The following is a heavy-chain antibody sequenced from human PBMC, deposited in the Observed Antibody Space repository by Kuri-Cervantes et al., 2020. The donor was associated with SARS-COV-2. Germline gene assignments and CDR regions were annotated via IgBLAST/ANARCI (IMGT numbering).Heavy chain of an antibody. D-gene: IGHD3-3*01. CDR2: IYYSGST. V-gene: IGHV4-30-4*01. Sequence: SETLSLTCTVSGGSISSGDYYWSWIRQPPGKGLEWIGYIYYSGSTSYNPSLKSRVTISVDTSKNQFSLKLSSVTAADTAVYYCARAPQKRITIFGVVGSFDYWGQGTLVTVSS. J-gene: IGHJ4*02. CDR3: ARAPQKRITIFGVVGSFDY. CDR1: GGSISSGDYY.